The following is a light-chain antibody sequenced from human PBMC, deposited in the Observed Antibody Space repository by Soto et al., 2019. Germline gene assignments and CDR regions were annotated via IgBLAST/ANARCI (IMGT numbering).Light chain of an antibody. CDR2: GNS. Sequence: QSVLTQPPSVSGAPGQRVTISCTGSSSNIGAGYDVHWYQQLPGTAPKLLIYGNSNRPSGVPDRFSGSKSGTSASLAITGLQAEDEADYYCQSYDSSLSALFGGRTQLTVL. J-gene: IGLJ3*02. CDR3: QSYDSSLSAL. V-gene: IGLV1-40*01. CDR1: SSNIGAGYD.